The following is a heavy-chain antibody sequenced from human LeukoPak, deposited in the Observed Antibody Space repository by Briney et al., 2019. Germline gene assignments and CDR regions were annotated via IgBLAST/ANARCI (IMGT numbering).Heavy chain of an antibody. CDR3: ARVYCSSTSCYRGEGSDY. V-gene: IGHV4-39*07. CDR1: GGSISSSSYY. D-gene: IGHD2-2*01. CDR2: IYYSGST. Sequence: PSETLSLTCTVSGGSISSSSYYWGWIRQPPGKGLEWIGSIYYSGSTYYNPSLKSRVTMSVDTPKNQFSLKLSSVTAADTAVYYRARVYCSSTSCYRGEGSDYWGQGTLVTVSS. J-gene: IGHJ4*02.